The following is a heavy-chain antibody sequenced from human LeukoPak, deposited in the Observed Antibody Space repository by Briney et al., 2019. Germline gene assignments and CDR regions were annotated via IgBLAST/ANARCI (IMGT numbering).Heavy chain of an antibody. D-gene: IGHD1-26*01. CDR3: ASRSSGNPYF. CDR1: GLTLSNYW. J-gene: IGHJ4*02. V-gene: IGHV3-7*03. CDR2: IKQDGSEK. Sequence: GGSLRLSCTASGLTLSNYWMIWVRQAPGKGLQWVAKIKQDGSEKYYVDSVKGRFTISRDNAENSLYLQMNSLRVEDTAVYYCASRSSGNPYFWGQGTLVTVSS.